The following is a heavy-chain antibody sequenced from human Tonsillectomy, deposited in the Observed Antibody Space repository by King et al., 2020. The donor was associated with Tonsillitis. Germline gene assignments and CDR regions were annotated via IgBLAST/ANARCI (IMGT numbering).Heavy chain of an antibody. CDR2: ISNSGGNK. J-gene: IGHJ4*02. D-gene: IGHD6-19*01. V-gene: IGHV3-23*04. CDR1: GFTFSSYA. CDR3: AKDGHSSGWYYFDY. Sequence: QLVQSGGGLVQPGGSLRLSCAASGFTFSSYAMSWVRQAPGKGLEWGSGISNSGGNKYYADSVKGRFTISRDNSKNTLYLQMNSLRAGDTAAYYCAKDGHSSGWYYFDYWGQGTLVTVSS.